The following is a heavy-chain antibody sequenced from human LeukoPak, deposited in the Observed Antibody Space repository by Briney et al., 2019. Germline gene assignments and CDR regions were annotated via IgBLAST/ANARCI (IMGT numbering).Heavy chain of an antibody. J-gene: IGHJ5*02. V-gene: IGHV1-69*13. CDR2: IIPIFGTA. CDR1: GYTFTSYG. D-gene: IGHD3-22*01. CDR3: ARTRATYYYDSSGYTNWFDP. Sequence: ASVKVSCKASGYTFTSYGISWVRQAPGQGLEWMGGIIPIFGTANYAQKFQGRVTITADESTSTAYMELSSLRSEDTAVYYCARTRATYYYDSSGYTNWFDPWGQGTLVTVSS.